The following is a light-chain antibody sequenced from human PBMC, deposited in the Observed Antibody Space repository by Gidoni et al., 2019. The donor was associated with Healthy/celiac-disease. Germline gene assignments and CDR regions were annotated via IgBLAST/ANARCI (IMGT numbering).Light chain of an antibody. J-gene: IGLJ2*01. CDR1: SSDAGGYNY. CDR3: RSYTSSSTLEV. V-gene: IGLV2-14*01. CDR2: DVS. Sequence: QSALTQPASVSGSPGQSNTIPCTGTSSDAGGYNYVSWYQQHPGKAPKLMIYDVSNRPSGVSNRFSGSKSGNTASLTISGLQAEDEADYYCRSYTSSSTLEVFGGGTKLTVL.